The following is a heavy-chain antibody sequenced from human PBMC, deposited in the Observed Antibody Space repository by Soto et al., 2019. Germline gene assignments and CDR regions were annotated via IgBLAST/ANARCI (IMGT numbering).Heavy chain of an antibody. CDR3: TRVPDDFWTQYRYYYYGMDV. V-gene: IGHV3-49*03. D-gene: IGHD3-3*01. J-gene: IGHJ6*02. Sequence: GGSLRLSCTASGFTFGDYAMSWFRQAPGKGLEWVGFIRSKAYGGTTEYAASVKGRFTISRDDSKSIAYLQMNSLKTEDTAVYYCTRVPDDFWTQYRYYYYGMDVWGQGTTVTVSS. CDR2: IRSKAYGGTT. CDR1: GFTFGDYA.